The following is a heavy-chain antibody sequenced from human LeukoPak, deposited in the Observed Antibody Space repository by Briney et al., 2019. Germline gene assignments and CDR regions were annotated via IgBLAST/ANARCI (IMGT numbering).Heavy chain of an antibody. J-gene: IGHJ5*02. CDR3: AKDPGGVGWYDP. D-gene: IGHD1-26*01. V-gene: IGHV4-4*07. Sequence: SETLSLTCTVSGGSISGYYWSWIRQPAGKGLERIGRIYTSESTNYNPSLKSRVTMSIDTSKNQFSLKLTSVTAAGTAVYYCAKDPGGVGWYDPWGQGTLVTVSS. CDR2: IYTSEST. CDR1: GGSISGYY.